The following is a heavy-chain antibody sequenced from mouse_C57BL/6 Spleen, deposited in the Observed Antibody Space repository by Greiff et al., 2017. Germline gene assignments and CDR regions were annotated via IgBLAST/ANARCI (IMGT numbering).Heavy chain of an antibody. CDR2: IYPRDGST. V-gene: IGHV1-78*01. CDR1: GYTFTDHT. CDR3: ARTPFYYGYEYYFDD. D-gene: IGHD2-2*01. Sequence: VQLQQSDAELVKPGASVKISCKVSGYTFTDHTIHWMKQRPEQGLEWIGYIYPRDGSTKYNEKFKGKATLTADKSSSTAYMQLNSLTSEDSAVYFCARTPFYYGYEYYFDDWGQGTTLTVSS. J-gene: IGHJ2*01.